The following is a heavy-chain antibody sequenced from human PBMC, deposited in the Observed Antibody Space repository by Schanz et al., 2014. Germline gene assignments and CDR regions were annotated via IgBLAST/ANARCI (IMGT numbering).Heavy chain of an antibody. Sequence: QVQLVQSGAEVKKPGASVKVSCEASGYTFTSYYIHWFRQAPGQGLEWMGLINPSVGNTNYAQKFRGRVTMTRDTSTSTVYMELNSLRVEDTAVYYCAASSGWHPSTDYWGQGTLVTVSS. CDR3: AASSGWHPSTDY. D-gene: IGHD6-19*01. CDR1: GYTFTSYY. CDR2: INPSVGNT. J-gene: IGHJ4*02. V-gene: IGHV1-46*01.